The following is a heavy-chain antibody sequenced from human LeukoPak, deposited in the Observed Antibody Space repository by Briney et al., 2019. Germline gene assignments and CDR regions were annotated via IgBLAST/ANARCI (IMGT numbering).Heavy chain of an antibody. J-gene: IGHJ6*02. Sequence: GGSLRLSCAASGFTFSSYGMHWVRQAPGKGLEWVAVTSYDGSNKYYADSVKGRFTISRDNSKNTLYLQMNSLRAEDTAVHYCAKDQYGGNSDYYYGMDVWGQGTTVTVSS. D-gene: IGHD4-23*01. CDR3: AKDQYGGNSDYYYGMDV. CDR1: GFTFSSYG. CDR2: TSYDGSNK. V-gene: IGHV3-30*18.